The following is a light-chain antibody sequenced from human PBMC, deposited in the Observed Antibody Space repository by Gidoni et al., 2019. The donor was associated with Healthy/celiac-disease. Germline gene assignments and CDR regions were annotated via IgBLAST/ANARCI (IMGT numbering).Light chain of an antibody. V-gene: IGLV2-14*01. J-gene: IGLJ3*02. CDR1: SSDVGGYNY. Sequence: SPGRSITISCTGTSSDVGGYNYVSWYQQHPGKAPKLMIYEVSNRPSGVSNRFSGSKSGNTASLTISGLQAEDEADYYCSSYTSSSTPLWVFGGGTKLTVL. CDR3: SSYTSSSTPLWV. CDR2: EVS.